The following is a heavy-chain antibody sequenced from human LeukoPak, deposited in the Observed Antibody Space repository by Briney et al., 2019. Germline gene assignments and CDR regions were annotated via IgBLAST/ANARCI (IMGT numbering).Heavy chain of an antibody. CDR3: ASGKPGPYYYYLDV. V-gene: IGHV3-11*04. D-gene: IGHD3-10*01. CDR1: GFTFSDYY. J-gene: IGHJ6*03. Sequence: RGSLRLSCAASGFTFSDYYMTWMRQAPGKGLEWVSHISSPGSSILYADSVKGRFTISRDNAKNSLYLQMHSLRVEDTAIYYCASGKPGPYYYYLDVWGKGTKDTVSS. CDR2: ISSPGSSI.